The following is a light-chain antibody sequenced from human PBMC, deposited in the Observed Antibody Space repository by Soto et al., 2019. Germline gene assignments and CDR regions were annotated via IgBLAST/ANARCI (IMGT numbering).Light chain of an antibody. CDR3: SSYAGSNNFCV. CDR1: SSDVGGYNY. CDR2: EVS. Sequence: QSALTQPPSASGSPGQSVTVSCTGTSSDVGGYNYVSWYQQHPGKAPKLIIYEVSERPSGVPARFSGSKSGDTASLTVSGLQAGDEADYYCSSYAGSNNFCVFGTGTQLNVL. J-gene: IGLJ1*01. V-gene: IGLV2-8*01.